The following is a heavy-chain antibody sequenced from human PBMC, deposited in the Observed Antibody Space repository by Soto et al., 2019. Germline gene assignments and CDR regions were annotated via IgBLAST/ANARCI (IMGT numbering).Heavy chain of an antibody. Sequence: PGGSLRLSCAASGFTFSSYSMNWVRQAPGKGLEWVASISNSSSYIYYADSVKGRFTISRDNAKNSLYLQMDSLRAEDTAVYYCAGLSRSKGSSWRYYCYGMDVWGQGTTVTVSS. D-gene: IGHD6-13*01. CDR3: AGLSRSKGSSWRYYCYGMDV. CDR1: GFTFSSYS. V-gene: IGHV3-21*01. J-gene: IGHJ6*02. CDR2: ISNSSSYI.